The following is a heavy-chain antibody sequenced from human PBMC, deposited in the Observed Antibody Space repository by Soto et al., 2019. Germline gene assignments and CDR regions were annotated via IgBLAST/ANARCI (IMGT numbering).Heavy chain of an antibody. Sequence: GGSLRISCAASGFTFSSYSMKWVRPAPGKGLEWVSYISDSSRTIYYADSVKGRFTISRDNAKNSLFLQMNSLRDEDTAVYYCARDRVVDTAMDPFDFWGQGTLVTVSS. D-gene: IGHD5-18*01. J-gene: IGHJ4*02. V-gene: IGHV3-48*02. CDR2: ISDSSRTI. CDR3: ARDRVVDTAMDPFDF. CDR1: GFTFSSYS.